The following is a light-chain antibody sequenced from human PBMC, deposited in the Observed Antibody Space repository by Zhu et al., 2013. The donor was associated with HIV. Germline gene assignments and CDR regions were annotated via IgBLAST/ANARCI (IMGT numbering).Light chain of an antibody. CDR3: QQYYSTPRT. J-gene: IGKJ4*01. CDR2: WAS. CDR1: QNVLYSSNNKNF. Sequence: DIVLTQSPDSLAVSLGERATINCKSSQNVLYSSNNKNFLAWYQQRPGQPPKLLINWASTRESGVPARFSGSGSGTDFTLTISSLQAEDVAVYYCQQYYSTPRTFGGGTKVEIK. V-gene: IGKV4-1*01.